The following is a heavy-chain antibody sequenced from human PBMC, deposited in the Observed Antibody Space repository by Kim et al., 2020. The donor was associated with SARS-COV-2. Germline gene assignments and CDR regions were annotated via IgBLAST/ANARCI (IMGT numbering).Heavy chain of an antibody. CDR2: ISYGGNNK. CDR3: ARGDVGVSGYYY. J-gene: IGHJ6*01. V-gene: IGHV3-30-3*01. CDR1: GFTFSSYT. D-gene: IGHD3-22*01. Sequence: GGSLRLSCVAPGFTFSSYTMHWVRQAPGKGLEWVAYISYGGNNKDSADSVKGRFTISRDNAKNTLCLQMNSLRAEDTAMYHCARGDVGVSGYYY.